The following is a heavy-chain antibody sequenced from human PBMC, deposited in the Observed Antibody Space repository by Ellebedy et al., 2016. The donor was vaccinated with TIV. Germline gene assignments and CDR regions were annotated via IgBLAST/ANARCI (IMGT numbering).Heavy chain of an antibody. CDR1: GYSISSGYY. V-gene: IGHV4-38-2*01. Sequence: SETLSLTCAVSGYSISSGYYWGWIRQPPGKGLEWIGSIYHSGSTYYNPSLKRRVTISMDTSRNQFSLRLTSVTAADTAVYYCATFRNLDGFDIWGHGKMVTVSS. CDR3: ATFRNLDGFDI. CDR2: IYHSGST. D-gene: IGHD2/OR15-2a*01. J-gene: IGHJ3*02.